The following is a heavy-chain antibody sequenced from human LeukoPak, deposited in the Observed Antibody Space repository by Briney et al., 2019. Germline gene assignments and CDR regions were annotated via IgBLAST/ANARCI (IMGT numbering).Heavy chain of an antibody. V-gene: IGHV3-23*01. CDR1: GFTFSTYA. CDR3: AKCMSGTGVCLNFDS. J-gene: IGHJ4*02. Sequence: GGSLRLXCEASGFTFSTYAMSWVRQPPGKGLQWVSGISGSDSGTYYTDSVKGRFTISRDNSKNTVYLEIDNLRAEDTAVYYCAKCMSGTGVCLNFDSWGQGILVTVSS. D-gene: IGHD2-8*02. CDR2: ISGSDSGT.